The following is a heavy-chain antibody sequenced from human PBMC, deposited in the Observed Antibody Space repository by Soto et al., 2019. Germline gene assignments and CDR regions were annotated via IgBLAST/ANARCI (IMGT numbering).Heavy chain of an antibody. D-gene: IGHD3-3*01. CDR2: IIPIFGTA. CDR3: AFSAPAPIFGVVTAFHY. J-gene: IGHJ4*02. Sequence: SVKVSCKASGGTFSSYAISWVRQAPGQGLEWMGGIIPIFGTANYAQKFQGRVTITADESTSTAYMELSSLRSEDTAVYYCAFSAPAPIFGVVTAFHYWGQGTLVTVSS. V-gene: IGHV1-69*13. CDR1: GGTFSSYA.